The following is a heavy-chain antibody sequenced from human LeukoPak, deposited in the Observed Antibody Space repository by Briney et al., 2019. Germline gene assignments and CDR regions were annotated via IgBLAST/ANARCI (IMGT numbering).Heavy chain of an antibody. CDR1: GGSFSGYY. CDR2: INHSGST. Sequence: SETLSLTCAVYGGSFSGYYWSWIRQPPGKGLEWIGEINHSGSTNYNPSLKSRVTISVDTSKNQFPLKLSSVTAADTAVYYCARGRRYYDSSGYGDYWGQGTLVTVSS. J-gene: IGHJ4*02. V-gene: IGHV4-34*01. CDR3: ARGRRYYDSSGYGDY. D-gene: IGHD3-22*01.